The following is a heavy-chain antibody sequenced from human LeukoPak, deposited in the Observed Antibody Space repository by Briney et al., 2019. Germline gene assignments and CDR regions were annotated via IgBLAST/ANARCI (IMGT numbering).Heavy chain of an antibody. CDR1: GGSISSGGYY. V-gene: IGHV4-31*03. J-gene: IGHJ4*02. D-gene: IGHD1-26*01. Sequence: PSQTLSLTCTVSGGSISSGGYYWSWIRQHPGKGLEWIGYIYYSGSTYYNPSLKSRVTISVDTSKNQFSLKLSSVTAADTAVYYCARWSQLVGNFDYWGQGTLVTVSS. CDR2: IYYSGST. CDR3: ARWSQLVGNFDY.